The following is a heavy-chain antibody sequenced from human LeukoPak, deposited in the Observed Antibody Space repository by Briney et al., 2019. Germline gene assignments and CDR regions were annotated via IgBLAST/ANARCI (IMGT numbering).Heavy chain of an antibody. V-gene: IGHV4-59*01. CDR3: ARGYYGSGSPGVYFDY. CDR2: IYYSGST. Sequence: SETLSLTCTVSGGSISSYYWSWIRQPPGKGLEWIGYIYYSGSTNYNPSLKSRVTISVDTSKNQFSLKLSSVTAADTAVYYCARGYYGSGSPGVYFDYWGQGTLATVSS. CDR1: GGSISSYY. D-gene: IGHD3-10*01. J-gene: IGHJ4*02.